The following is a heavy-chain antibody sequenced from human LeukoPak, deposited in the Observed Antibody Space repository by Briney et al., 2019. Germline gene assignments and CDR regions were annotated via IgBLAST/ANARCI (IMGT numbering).Heavy chain of an antibody. CDR2: IYYSGST. Sequence: SETLSLTCTVSGGSISSYYWSWIRQPPGKGLEWCGYIYYSGSTNYNPPLKSRVTISVDTSKNQFSLKLSSVTAADTAVYYCASITIFGVVISWGRGTLVTVSS. J-gene: IGHJ4*02. D-gene: IGHD3-3*01. CDR1: GGSISSYY. V-gene: IGHV4-59*08. CDR3: ASITIFGVVIS.